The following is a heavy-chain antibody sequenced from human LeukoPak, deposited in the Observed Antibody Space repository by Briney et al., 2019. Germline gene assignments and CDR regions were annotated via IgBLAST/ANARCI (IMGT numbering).Heavy chain of an antibody. CDR1: GGSFSGNY. CDR2: INHSGST. CDR3: ARWGHYGPLGY. V-gene: IGHV4-34*01. J-gene: IGHJ4*02. Sequence: SGTLSLTCAVYGGSFSGNYWSWIRQPPGKGLEWIGEINHSGSTNYNPSLKSRVTISVDTSKNQFSLKLSSVTAADTAVYYCARWGHYGPLGYWGQGTLVTVSS. D-gene: IGHD4-17*01.